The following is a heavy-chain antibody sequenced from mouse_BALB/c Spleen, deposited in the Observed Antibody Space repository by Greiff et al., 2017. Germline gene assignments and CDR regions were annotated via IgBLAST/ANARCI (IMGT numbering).Heavy chain of an antibody. V-gene: IGHV10-1*02. Sequence: EVQRVESGGGLVQPKGSLKLSCAASGFTFNTYAMNWVRQAPGKGLEWVARIRSKSNNYATYYADSVKDRFTISRDDSQSMLYLQMNNLKTEDTAMYYCVRHNYFDYWGQGTTLTVSS. CDR2: IRSKSNNYAT. J-gene: IGHJ2*01. CDR1: GFTFNTYA. CDR3: VRHNYFDY.